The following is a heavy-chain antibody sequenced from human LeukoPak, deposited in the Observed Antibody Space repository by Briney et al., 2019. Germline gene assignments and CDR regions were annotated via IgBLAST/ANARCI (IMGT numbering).Heavy chain of an antibody. D-gene: IGHD3-10*01. CDR2: IYYSGST. V-gene: IGHV4-59*01. CDR1: GGSISSYY. J-gene: IGHJ4*02. CDR3: ARWTRFRLGYYGSGRLSGFDY. Sequence: PSETLSLTCTVSGGSISSYYWSWIRQPPGKGLEWIGYIYYSGSTNYNPSLKSRVTISVDTSKNQFSLKLSSVTAADTAVYYCARWTRFRLGYYGSGRLSGFDYWGQGTPVTVSS.